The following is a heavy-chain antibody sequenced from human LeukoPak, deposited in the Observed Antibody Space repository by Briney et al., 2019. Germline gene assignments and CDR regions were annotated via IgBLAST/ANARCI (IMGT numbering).Heavy chain of an antibody. Sequence: GGSLRLSCAASGFTFSSYSMNWVRKAPGKGMEWVSSISSSSSYIYYPDSVKGRFTISRDNAKNSLYLQMNSLRAEDAAIYYCARGTATGTRQPFDYWGQGALVTVSS. CDR3: ARGTATGTRQPFDY. V-gene: IGHV3-21*01. D-gene: IGHD1-1*01. J-gene: IGHJ4*02. CDR1: GFTFSSYS. CDR2: ISSSSSYI.